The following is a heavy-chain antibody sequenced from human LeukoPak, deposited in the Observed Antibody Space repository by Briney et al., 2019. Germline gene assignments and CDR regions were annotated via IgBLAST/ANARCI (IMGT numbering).Heavy chain of an antibody. D-gene: IGHD5-24*01. CDR2: ISSSSSTI. V-gene: IGHV3-48*01. CDR1: GFTFKNYA. J-gene: IGHJ5*02. Sequence: PGGSLRLSCAASGFTFKNYAMNWVRQAPGKGLEWVSYISSSSSTIYYADSVKGRFTISRDNAKNSLHLQMNSLRAEDTAVYYCARDNSVRDEAWWFNPWGQGTLVTVSS. CDR3: ARDNSVRDEAWWFNP.